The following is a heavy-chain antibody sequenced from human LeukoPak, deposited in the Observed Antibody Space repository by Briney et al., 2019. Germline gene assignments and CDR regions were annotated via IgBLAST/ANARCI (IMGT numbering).Heavy chain of an antibody. CDR3: ARLSTAMADDAFDI. Sequence: SETLSLTCTVSGGSISGSSYYWGWIRQPPGKGLEWIGYIYYSGSTNYNPSLKSRVTISVDTSKNQFSLKLSSVTAADTAVYYCARLSTAMADDAFDIWGQGTMVTVSS. CDR2: IYYSGST. V-gene: IGHV4-61*05. CDR1: GGSISGSSYY. D-gene: IGHD5-18*01. J-gene: IGHJ3*02.